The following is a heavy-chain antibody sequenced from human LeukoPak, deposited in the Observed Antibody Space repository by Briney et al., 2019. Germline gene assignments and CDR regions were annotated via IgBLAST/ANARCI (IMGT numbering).Heavy chain of an antibody. V-gene: IGHV4-59*01. Sequence: SETLSLTCTVSGGSISSYYWSWIRQPPGKGLEWIGYIYYSGSTNYNPSLKSRVTISVDTSKNQFSLKLSSVTAADTAVYYCARGGGVAGAPYNPYDYWGQGTLVTVSS. CDR3: ARGGGVAGAPYNPYDY. CDR2: IYYSGST. CDR1: GGSISSYY. J-gene: IGHJ4*02. D-gene: IGHD6-19*01.